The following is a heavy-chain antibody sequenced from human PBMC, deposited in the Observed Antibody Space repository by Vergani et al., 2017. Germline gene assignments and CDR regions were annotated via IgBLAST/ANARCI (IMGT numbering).Heavy chain of an antibody. CDR2: INHSGST. V-gene: IGHV4-34*01. D-gene: IGHD6-13*01. CDR3: AIRSIAAAGTAQDY. J-gene: IGHJ4*02. CDR1: GGSFSGYY. Sequence: QVQLQQWGAGLLKPSETLSLTCAVYGGSFSGYYWSWIRQPPGKGLEWIGEINHSGSTNYNPSLKSRVTISVDTSKIQYSLKLSSVTAADTAVYYCAIRSIAAAGTAQDYWGQGTLVTVSS.